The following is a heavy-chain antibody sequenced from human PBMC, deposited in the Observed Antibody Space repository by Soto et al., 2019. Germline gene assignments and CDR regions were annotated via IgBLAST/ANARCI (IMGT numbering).Heavy chain of an antibody. Sequence: GGSLRLSCAASGFTFSSYAMHWVRQAPGKGLEWVAVISYDGSNKYYADSVKGRFTISRDNSKNTLYLQMNSLRAEDTAVYYCARERGYSDIVGKWELHFSVDYYYGMDVWGQGTTVTVSS. CDR2: ISYDGSNK. CDR3: ARERGYSDIVGKWELHFSVDYYYGMDV. D-gene: IGHD1-26*01. V-gene: IGHV3-30-3*01. J-gene: IGHJ6*02. CDR1: GFTFSSYA.